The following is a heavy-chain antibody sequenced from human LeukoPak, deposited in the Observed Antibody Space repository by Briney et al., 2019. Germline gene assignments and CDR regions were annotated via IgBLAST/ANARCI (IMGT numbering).Heavy chain of an antibody. CDR2: ISSSGSTI. V-gene: IGHV3-48*04. Sequence: GGSLRLSCAASGFTFSSYSMNWARQAPGKGLEWVSYISSSGSTINYADSVKGRFTISRDNAKNSLYLQMNSLRAEDTAVYYCAARYCSGGSCRGVGAFDIWGQGTMVTVSS. D-gene: IGHD2-15*01. CDR1: GFTFSSYS. J-gene: IGHJ3*02. CDR3: AARYCSGGSCRGVGAFDI.